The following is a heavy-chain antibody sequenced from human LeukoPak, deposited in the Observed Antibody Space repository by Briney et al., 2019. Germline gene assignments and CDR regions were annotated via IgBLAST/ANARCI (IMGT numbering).Heavy chain of an antibody. D-gene: IGHD2-2*01. CDR2: ISSSSSYI. Sequence: PGGTLRLSCAASGFTFSSYSMNWVRQAPGKGLEWVSSISSSSSYIYYADSVKGRFTISRDNAKNSLYLQMNSLRAEDTAVYYCARAPRYCSSTSCPVGYWGQGTLVTVSS. J-gene: IGHJ4*02. V-gene: IGHV3-21*01. CDR3: ARAPRYCSSTSCPVGY. CDR1: GFTFSSYS.